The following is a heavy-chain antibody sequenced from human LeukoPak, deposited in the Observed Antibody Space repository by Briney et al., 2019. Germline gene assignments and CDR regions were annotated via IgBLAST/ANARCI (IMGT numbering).Heavy chain of an antibody. CDR3: ARARDGYIAFDY. D-gene: IGHD5-24*01. J-gene: IGHJ4*02. V-gene: IGHV4-59*01. Sequence: SETLSLTCTVSGGSISSYYRSWIRQPPGKGLEWIGYIYYSGSTNYNPSLKSRVTISVDTSKNQFSLKLSSVTAADTAVYYCARARDGYIAFDYWGQGTLVTVSS. CDR1: GGSISSYY. CDR2: IYYSGST.